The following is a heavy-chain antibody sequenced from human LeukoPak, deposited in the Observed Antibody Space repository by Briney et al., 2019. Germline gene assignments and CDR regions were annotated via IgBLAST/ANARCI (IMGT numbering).Heavy chain of an antibody. J-gene: IGHJ4*02. CDR2: ISWNSGSI. D-gene: IGHD3-10*01. CDR3: AKVMRVRGVIQPFDY. V-gene: IGHV3-9*01. CDR1: GSTFDDYA. Sequence: GGSLRLSCAASGSTFDDYAMHWVRQAPGKGLEWVSGISWNSGSIGYADSVKGRFTISRDNAKNSLYLQMNSLRAEDTALYYCAKVMRVRGVIQPFDYWGQGTLVTVSS.